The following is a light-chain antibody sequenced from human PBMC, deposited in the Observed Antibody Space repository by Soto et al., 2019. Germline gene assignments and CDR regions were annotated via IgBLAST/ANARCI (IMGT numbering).Light chain of an antibody. J-gene: IGKJ4*01. V-gene: IGKV1-5*03. CDR2: KAS. Sequence: DIQMTQSPSTLSASVGDRVTITCRASQSINSWLAWYQQKPGKAPKLLIYKASSLQNGVSSRFSGSGSGTEFTLTIRGLQPEDVATYYCQQYHIFPLAFGGGTKVEIK. CDR3: QQYHIFPLA. CDR1: QSINSW.